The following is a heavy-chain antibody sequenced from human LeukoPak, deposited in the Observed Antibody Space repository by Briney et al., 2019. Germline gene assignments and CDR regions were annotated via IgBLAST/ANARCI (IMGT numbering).Heavy chain of an antibody. CDR1: GFIFSSYS. V-gene: IGHV3-23*01. J-gene: IGHJ4*02. Sequence: GGSLRLSCAASGFIFSSYSLNWVRQAPGKGPEWVSAISGSGGSTYYADSVKGRFTISRDNSKNTLYLQMNSLRAEDTAVYYCAKDHKYQLRETDYWGQGTLVTVSS. D-gene: IGHD2-2*01. CDR3: AKDHKYQLRETDY. CDR2: ISGSGGST.